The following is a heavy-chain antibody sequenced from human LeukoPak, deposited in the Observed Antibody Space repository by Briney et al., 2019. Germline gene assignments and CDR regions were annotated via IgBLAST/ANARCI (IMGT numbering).Heavy chain of an antibody. D-gene: IGHD2-2*01. V-gene: IGHV3-21*01. J-gene: IGHJ5*02. CDR2: ISSSSSYI. Sequence: GGSLRLSCAASGFTFSSYSMNWVRQAPGKGLEWVSSISSSSSYIYYADSVKGRFTISRDNAKNSLYLQMNSLRAEDTAVYYCARDPHIVVLPAAIPNWFDPWGQGTLVTVSS. CDR1: GFTFSSYS. CDR3: ARDPHIVVLPAAIPNWFDP.